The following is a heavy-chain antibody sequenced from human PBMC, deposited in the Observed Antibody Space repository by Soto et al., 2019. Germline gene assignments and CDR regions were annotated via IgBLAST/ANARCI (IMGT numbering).Heavy chain of an antibody. V-gene: IGHV6-1*01. CDR2: TYYRSKWYN. CDR3: ARDSSGWYTDYYYGMDV. Sequence: SPTLSLTCAISGDSVSSNSAAWNWIRQSPSRGLEWLGRTYYRSKWYNDYAVSVKSRITINPDTSKNQFSLQLNSVTPEDTAVYYCARDSSGWYTDYYYGMDVWGQGTTVTVSS. D-gene: IGHD6-19*01. J-gene: IGHJ6*02. CDR1: GDSVSSNSAA.